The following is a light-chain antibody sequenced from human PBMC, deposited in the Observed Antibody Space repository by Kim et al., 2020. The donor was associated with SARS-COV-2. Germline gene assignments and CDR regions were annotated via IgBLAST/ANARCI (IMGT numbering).Light chain of an antibody. CDR3: QQSHTSPWT. J-gene: IGKJ1*01. CDR1: QSITNY. Sequence: ASVGDRVMITCRASQSITNYLQWYQQKPGTAPKVLIYAASSLQSGVPSRFSGSGSGTGFTLTISSLQPEDFATYYCQQSHTSPWTFGQGTKVDIK. V-gene: IGKV1-39*01. CDR2: AAS.